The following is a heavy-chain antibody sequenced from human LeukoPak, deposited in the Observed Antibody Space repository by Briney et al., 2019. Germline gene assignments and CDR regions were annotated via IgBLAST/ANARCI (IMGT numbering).Heavy chain of an antibody. CDR1: GFTFTTYW. V-gene: IGHV3-7*04. CDR2: IKQDGSEK. Sequence: TGGSLRLSCAASGFTFTTYWMSWVRQAPGKGLEWVASIKQDGSEKYYVDSVKGQFSISRDNAKNSLYLQMNGLRAEDTAVYYCARGSSASWHLYFDLWGRGTLVTVSS. CDR3: ARGSSASWHLYFDL. J-gene: IGHJ2*01. D-gene: IGHD3-10*01.